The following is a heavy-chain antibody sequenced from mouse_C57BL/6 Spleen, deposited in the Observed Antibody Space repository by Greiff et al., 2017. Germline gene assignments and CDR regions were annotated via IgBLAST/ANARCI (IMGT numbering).Heavy chain of an antibody. CDR3: ALSLYDGYLN. Sequence: QVQLQQSGPELVKPGASVKISCKASGYAFSSSWMNWVKQRPGKGLEWIGRIYPGDGDTNYNGKFKGKATLTADKSSSTAYMQLSSLTSEDSAVYFCALSLYDGYLNWGQGTTLTVSS. V-gene: IGHV1-82*01. J-gene: IGHJ2*01. CDR2: IYPGDGDT. CDR1: GYAFSSSW. D-gene: IGHD2-3*01.